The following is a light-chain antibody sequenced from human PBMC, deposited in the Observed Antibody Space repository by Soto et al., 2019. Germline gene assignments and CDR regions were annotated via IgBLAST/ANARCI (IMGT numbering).Light chain of an antibody. J-gene: IGKJ1*01. Sequence: VVSLSPATLSLSPGESATLSCRANLSLSGYLAWYQQEPGQAPRLLIYGAFNRATGIPARFSGSGSGTDFTLSISSLEPGDFGVYFCHQPGKSPRTFGQGTKV. V-gene: IGKV3-11*01. CDR2: GAF. CDR1: LSLSGY. CDR3: HQPGKSPRT.